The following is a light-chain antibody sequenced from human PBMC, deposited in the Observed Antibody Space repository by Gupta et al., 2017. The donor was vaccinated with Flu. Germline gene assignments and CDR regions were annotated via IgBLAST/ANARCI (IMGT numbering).Light chain of an antibody. CDR1: QSVLYSSNNKNY. CDR3: QQYYSTPYS. CDR2: WAS. V-gene: IGKV4-1*01. Sequence: DIVMTQSPDSLAVSLGERATINCKSSQSVLYSSNNKNYLLWYQQKPGQPPRLLFYWASTRESGVPDRFSGSGVGTDFTLTISSLQAEDVAVYNCQQYYSTPYSFGQGTKLEIK. J-gene: IGKJ2*03.